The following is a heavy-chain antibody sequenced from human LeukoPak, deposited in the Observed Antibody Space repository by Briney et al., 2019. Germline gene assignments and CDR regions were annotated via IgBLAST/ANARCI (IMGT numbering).Heavy chain of an antibody. CDR2: IYYSGST. CDR3: ASGYNWNAY. J-gene: IGHJ4*02. CDR1: GGSISSSGYF. D-gene: IGHD1-1*01. V-gene: IGHV4-39*07. Sequence: PSETLSLTCTVSGGSISSSGYFWGWIRQPPGKGLEWIGTIYYSGSTYYNPSLKSRVTISLDTSKNQFSLKLSSVTAADTAVYYCASGYNWNAYWGQGTLVTVSS.